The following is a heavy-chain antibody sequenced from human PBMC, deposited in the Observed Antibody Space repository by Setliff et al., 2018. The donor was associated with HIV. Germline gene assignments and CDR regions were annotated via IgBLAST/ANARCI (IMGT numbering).Heavy chain of an antibody. CDR2: IYYSGSN. Sequence: SETLSLTCTVSGGSISSDYYFWGWIRQPPGKELEWIGTIYYSGSNYFNPSLKSRLTISVDTSKNQFSLKLSSVTAADTAVYYCARTKDCSSSICPGTHHYYYMDVWGKGTTVTVSS. CDR1: GGSISSDYYF. D-gene: IGHD2-2*01. V-gene: IGHV4-39*01. J-gene: IGHJ6*03. CDR3: ARTKDCSSSICPGTHHYYYMDV.